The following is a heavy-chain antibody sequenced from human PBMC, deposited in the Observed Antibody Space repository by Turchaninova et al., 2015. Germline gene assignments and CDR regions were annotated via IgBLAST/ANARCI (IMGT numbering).Heavy chain of an antibody. CDR1: GYSFTRDW. J-gene: IGHJ4*02. Sequence: EVQLGQSGAEVQKPGEARRTSFKGSGYSFTRDWVSWVRQMPGKGLEWMGRIDPSDSYTNYSPSFQGHVTISADKSISTAYLQWSSLKASDTAMYYCASIFGVVPGFDYWGQGTLVTVSS. CDR2: IDPSDSYT. CDR3: ASIFGVVPGFDY. V-gene: IGHV5-10-1*03. D-gene: IGHD3-3*01.